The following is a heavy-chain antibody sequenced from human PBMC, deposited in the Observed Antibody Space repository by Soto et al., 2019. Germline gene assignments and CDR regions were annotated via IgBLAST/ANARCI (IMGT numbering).Heavy chain of an antibody. V-gene: IGHV1-18*04. D-gene: IGHD3-3*01. CDR2: INTYNHNT. CDR3: ARGTLYSDFCTDSFAFDH. Sequence: ASVKVSCKASGYTFTSYTINWVRQAPRQGLEWMGWINTYNHNTKSALQLQGRVTMTTDTSTNTAYMELRSLRSDATAVYYCARGTLYSDFCTDSFAFDHWGQGTLVTVSS. CDR1: GYTFTSYT. J-gene: IGHJ4*02.